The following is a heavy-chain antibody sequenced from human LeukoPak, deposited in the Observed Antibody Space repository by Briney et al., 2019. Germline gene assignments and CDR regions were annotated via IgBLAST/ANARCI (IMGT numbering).Heavy chain of an antibody. J-gene: IGHJ3*02. V-gene: IGHV3-48*01. CDR1: GFTFSSYS. Sequence: SGGSLRLSCAASGFTFSSYSMNWVRQAPGKGQEWVSYISSSSSTMYYADPVKGRFTISRDNAKNSLYLQMNSLRAEDTAVYYCARDRHFDTSGYYNAFDIWGQGTMVTVSS. CDR2: ISSSSSTM. D-gene: IGHD3-22*01. CDR3: ARDRHFDTSGYYNAFDI.